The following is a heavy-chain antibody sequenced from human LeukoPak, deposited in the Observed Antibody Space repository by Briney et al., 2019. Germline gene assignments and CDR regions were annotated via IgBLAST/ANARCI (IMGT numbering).Heavy chain of an antibody. CDR3: ATEVPYYYYMDV. Sequence: GGSLRLSCAASGFIFNNYGMQWVRQAPGKGLEWVAGIWYDGSNEHYADSVKGRFTISRDNSKNTLYLQMNSLRAEDTAVYYCATEVPYYYYMDVWGKGTTVTVSS. D-gene: IGHD2-2*01. V-gene: IGHV3-33*01. CDR1: GFIFNNYG. CDR2: IWYDGSNE. J-gene: IGHJ6*03.